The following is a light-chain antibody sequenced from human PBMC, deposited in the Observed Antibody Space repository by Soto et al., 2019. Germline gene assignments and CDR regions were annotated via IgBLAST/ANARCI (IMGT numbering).Light chain of an antibody. J-gene: IGKJ2*01. CDR2: KAS. CDR1: QSISSW. V-gene: IGKV1-5*03. CDR3: QQYNSYPYT. Sequence: DIQMTQSPSTLSASVGDRVTITCRASQSISSWLAWYQQKPGKAPKLLIYKASSLESGVPSRFSGSGSGTEFTLTISSQQPVDFATYYCQQYNSYPYTFGQGTKLEIK.